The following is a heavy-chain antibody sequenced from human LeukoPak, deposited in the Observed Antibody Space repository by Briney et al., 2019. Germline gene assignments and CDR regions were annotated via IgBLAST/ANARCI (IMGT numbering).Heavy chain of an antibody. V-gene: IGHV5-51*01. CDR2: TYPDDSDT. J-gene: IGHJ5*02. CDR1: GYSFTTYW. D-gene: IGHD3-10*01. CDR3: VRQRGSSGTINHFDP. Sequence: GESLKISCETSGYSFTTYWIGWVRQMPGTGLEWVGATYPDDSDTRYSPSFQGQVVISADRSIRTAYLQWNSLKTSDTAMYYCVRQRGSSGTINHFDPWGQGTLVTVSS.